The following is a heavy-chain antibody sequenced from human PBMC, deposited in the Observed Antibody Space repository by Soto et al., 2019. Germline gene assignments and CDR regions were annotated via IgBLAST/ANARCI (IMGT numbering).Heavy chain of an antibody. Sequence: ASVKVSCKASGYTFTSYDINWVRQATGQGLEWMGWMTPSSGNTGYAQKFQGRVTMTRNTSISTAYMELSSLKSDDTVVYYCARARIASAGYWGQGTLVTVSS. CDR2: MTPSSGNT. J-gene: IGHJ4*02. CDR1: GYTFTSYD. CDR3: ARARIASAGY. D-gene: IGHD6-13*01. V-gene: IGHV1-8*01.